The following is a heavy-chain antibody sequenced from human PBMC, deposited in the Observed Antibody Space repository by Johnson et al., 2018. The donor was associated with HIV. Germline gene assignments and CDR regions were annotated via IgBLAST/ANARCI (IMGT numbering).Heavy chain of an antibody. CDR2: ISYDGSNK. V-gene: IGHV3-30*03. J-gene: IGHJ3*02. Sequence: VQLVESGGGVVQPGRSLRLSCAASGFTFSSYGMHWVRQAPGKGLEWVAVISYDGSNKYYAESVKGRFTISRDNSKNTLYLQMNSLRAEDTAVYYCASDSSSWYGSAFDIWGQGTMVTVSS. CDR1: GFTFSSYG. CDR3: ASDSSSWYGSAFDI. D-gene: IGHD6-13*01.